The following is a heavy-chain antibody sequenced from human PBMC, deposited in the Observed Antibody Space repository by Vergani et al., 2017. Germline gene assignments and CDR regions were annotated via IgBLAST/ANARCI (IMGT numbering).Heavy chain of an antibody. V-gene: IGHV4-59*02. Sequence: QAQLQESGPGLVKPSETLSLTCHVFGVSVTDYNCNWIRQAPGKGLEWIGSLSTTGGATHASHNPSLKSRVSISVDTYKSQFSLRLTPVTAADSAIYYCAGDTHSWQRADRWGQGLLVSVSS. CDR1: GVSVTDYN. CDR3: AGDTHSWQRADR. CDR2: LSTTGGA. D-gene: IGHD6-13*01. J-gene: IGHJ5*02.